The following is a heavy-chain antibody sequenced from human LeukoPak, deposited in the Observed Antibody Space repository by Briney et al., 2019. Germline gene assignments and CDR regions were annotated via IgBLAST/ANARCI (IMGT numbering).Heavy chain of an antibody. Sequence: ASVKVSCKASGGTFSSYAISWVRQAPGQGLEWMGWISAYNGNTNYAQKLQGRVTMTTDTSTSTAYMELRSLRSDDTAVYYCARVCDYYDSSGYYSYYFDYWGQGTLVTVSS. CDR3: ARVCDYYDSSGYYSYYFDY. J-gene: IGHJ4*02. CDR2: ISAYNGNT. V-gene: IGHV1-18*01. D-gene: IGHD3-22*01. CDR1: GGTFSSYA.